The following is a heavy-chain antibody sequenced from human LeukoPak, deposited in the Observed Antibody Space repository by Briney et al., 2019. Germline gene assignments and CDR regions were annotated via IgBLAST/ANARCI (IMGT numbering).Heavy chain of an antibody. CDR1: GISFSNDW. D-gene: IGHD7-27*01. CDR2: IKKDGSEK. CDR3: NGGYYYDY. Sequence: GGSLRLSCVASGISFSNDWMTWVRQAPGKGLQWVANIKKDGSEKYYVDSVKGRFTISRDNAKNSLYLQMNGLRDEDTAVYYCNGGYYYDYWGQGTLVTVSS. J-gene: IGHJ4*02. V-gene: IGHV3-7*01.